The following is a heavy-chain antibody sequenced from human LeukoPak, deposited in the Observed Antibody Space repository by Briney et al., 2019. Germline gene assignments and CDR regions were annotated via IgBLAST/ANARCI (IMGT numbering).Heavy chain of an antibody. Sequence: GGSLRLSCAASGFTFTNDFMTWVRQAPGKGLEWVANMRVDGTDIHYVDSVKGRFTVSSDNARNSLYLQMNTLRAEDTAVYYCARGRGWTYDSWGRGTLVTVSS. CDR2: MRVDGTDI. CDR1: GFTFTNDF. J-gene: IGHJ4*02. V-gene: IGHV3-7*04. D-gene: IGHD3/OR15-3a*01. CDR3: ARGRGWTYDS.